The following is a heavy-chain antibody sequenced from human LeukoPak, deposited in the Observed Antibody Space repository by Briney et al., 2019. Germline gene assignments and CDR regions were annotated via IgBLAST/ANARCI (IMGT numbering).Heavy chain of an antibody. J-gene: IGHJ4*02. CDR2: INPSGGST. CDR3: ARDFAGTYYYDSSGYHY. V-gene: IGHV1-46*02. D-gene: IGHD3-22*01. Sequence: ASVKVSCKASGYSFNDKYLHWVRQAPGQGLEWMGIINPSGGSTSYAQKFQGRVTMTRDMSTSTVYMELSSLRSEDTAVYYCARDFAGTYYYDSSGYHYWGQGTLVTVSS. CDR1: GYSFNDKY.